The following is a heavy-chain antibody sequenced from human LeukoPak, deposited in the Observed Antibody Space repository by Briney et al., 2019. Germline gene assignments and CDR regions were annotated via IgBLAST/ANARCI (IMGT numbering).Heavy chain of an antibody. J-gene: IGHJ5*02. V-gene: IGHV3-66*01. CDR2: IYSGGDT. Sequence: PGGSLRFSCAASGSTFSLTYMAWVRQAPGKGLEWVSVIYSGGDTYYYADSVKGRFTIARDNSKKTLYLQMNNLRVEDTAVYYCARVQFQWFDPWGQGTLVAVSS. CDR1: GSTFSLTY. CDR3: ARVQFQWFDP.